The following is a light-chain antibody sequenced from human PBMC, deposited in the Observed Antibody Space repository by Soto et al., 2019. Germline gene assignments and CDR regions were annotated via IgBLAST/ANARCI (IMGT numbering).Light chain of an antibody. CDR1: RSDVGGYDY. CDR3: CSYAGSYSYV. V-gene: IGLV2-11*01. Sequence: QSVLTQPRSVSGSPGQSVSISCTGARSDVGGYDYVSWYQQHPDKAPKVIIYDVIKRPSGVPDRFSGSKSGNTASLTISGLQSDDGADYYCCSYAGSYSYVFGPGTKLTVL. J-gene: IGLJ1*01. CDR2: DVI.